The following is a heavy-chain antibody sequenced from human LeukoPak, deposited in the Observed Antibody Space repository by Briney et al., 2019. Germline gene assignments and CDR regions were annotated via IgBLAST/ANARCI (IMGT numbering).Heavy chain of an antibody. CDR2: INPNSGGT. D-gene: IGHD3-10*01. CDR1: GYTFTGYY. J-gene: IGHJ4*02. CDR3: ARVVGGNYYGSESDDY. V-gene: IGHV1-2*02. Sequence: GASVKVSCKSSGYTFTGYYMRWVRQAPGQGLEWMGCINPNSGGTNYAQKFQGRVTMTRDTSISTAYMELSSLRSDDTAVYYCARVVGGNYYGSESDDYWGQGTLVTVSS.